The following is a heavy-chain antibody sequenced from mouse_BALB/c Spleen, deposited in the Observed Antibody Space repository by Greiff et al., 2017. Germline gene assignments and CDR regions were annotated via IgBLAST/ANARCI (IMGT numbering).Heavy chain of an antibody. CDR1: GYSITSGYS. CDR2: IHYSGST. J-gene: IGHJ3*01. D-gene: IGHD4-1*01. CDR3: AQTGFAY. Sequence: EVKLEQSGPDLVKPSQSLSLTCTATGYSITSGYSWHWIRQCPGNQLEWMGYIHYSGSTNYNPSLKSRISITRDTSKIQFFLQLNSVTTEDTATCDCAQTGFAYWGQGTLVTVSA. V-gene: IGHV3-1*02.